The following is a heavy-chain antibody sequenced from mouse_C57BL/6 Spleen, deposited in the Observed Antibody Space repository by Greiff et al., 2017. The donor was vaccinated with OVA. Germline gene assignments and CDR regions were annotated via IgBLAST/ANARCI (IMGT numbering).Heavy chain of an antibody. D-gene: IGHD4-1*01. Sequence: EVKLVESGGGLVKPGGSLKLSCAASGFTFSDYGMHWVRQAPEQGLEWVAYISSGSSTIYYADTVKGRFTISRDNAKNTLFLQRTRLRSEDTAMYYGATANWDNFDYWGQGTTLTVSS. CDR2: ISSGSSTI. CDR1: GFTFSDYG. CDR3: ATANWDNFDY. J-gene: IGHJ2*01. V-gene: IGHV5-17*01.